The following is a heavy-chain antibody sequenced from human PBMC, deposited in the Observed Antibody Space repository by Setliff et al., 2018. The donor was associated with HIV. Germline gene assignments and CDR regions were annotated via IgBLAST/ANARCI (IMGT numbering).Heavy chain of an antibody. CDR1: GFTFSSYA. D-gene: IGHD6-19*01. J-gene: IGHJ4*02. V-gene: IGHV3-23*01. CDR2: ISGSGGST. Sequence: GGSLRLSCAASGFTFSSYAMAWVRQAPGKGLEWVSAISGSGGSTYYADSVKGRFTISRDNSKNTLYLQMNSLRAEDTAVYYCARDPTRRGAIAVAGEGDYWGQGTLVTVSS. CDR3: ARDPTRRGAIAVAGEGDY.